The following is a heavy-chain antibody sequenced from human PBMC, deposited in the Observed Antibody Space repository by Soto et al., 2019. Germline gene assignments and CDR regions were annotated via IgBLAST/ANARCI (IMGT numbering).Heavy chain of an antibody. CDR1: AGFPFSSYS. CDR2: ISSTSDYI. Sequence: EVQLVESGGGLVKPGGSLRLSCAASAGFPFSSYSMSWVRQAPGKGLEWVSYISSTSDYIYYADSVKGRFTVSRDNAKKSLYLQMNSLRAEDTAVYYCSRMPEVYCGGDCVGVWGQGTLVTVSS. CDR3: SRMPEVYCGGDCVGV. D-gene: IGHD2-21*02. J-gene: IGHJ4*02. V-gene: IGHV3-21*01.